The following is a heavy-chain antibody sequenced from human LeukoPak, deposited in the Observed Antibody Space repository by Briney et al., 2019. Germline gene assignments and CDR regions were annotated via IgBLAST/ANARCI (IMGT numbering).Heavy chain of an antibody. CDR1: GGTFSSYA. CDR2: IIPIFGTA. CDR3: ARVGITMVRGVSPGYYFDY. Sequence: SVKVSCKASGGTFSSYAIRWVRQAPGQGLEWMGGIIPIFGTANYAQKFQGRVTITADESTSTAYMELSSLRSEDTAVYYCARVGITMVRGVSPGYYFDYWGQGTLVTVSS. V-gene: IGHV1-69*01. J-gene: IGHJ4*02. D-gene: IGHD3-10*01.